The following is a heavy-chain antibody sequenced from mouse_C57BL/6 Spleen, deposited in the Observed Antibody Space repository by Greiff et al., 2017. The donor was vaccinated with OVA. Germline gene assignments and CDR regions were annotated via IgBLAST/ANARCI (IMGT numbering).Heavy chain of an antibody. CDR3: ARRGVLTPFAY. CDR2: IDPSDSYT. J-gene: IGHJ3*01. V-gene: IGHV1-69*01. CDR1: GYTFTSYW. D-gene: IGHD4-1*01. Sequence: VQLQQPGAELVMPGASVKLSCKASGYTFTSYWMHWVKQRPGQGLEWIGEIDPSDSYTNYNQKFKGKSTLTVDKSSSTAYMQLSSLTSEDSAVYYCARRGVLTPFAYWGQGTLVTVSA.